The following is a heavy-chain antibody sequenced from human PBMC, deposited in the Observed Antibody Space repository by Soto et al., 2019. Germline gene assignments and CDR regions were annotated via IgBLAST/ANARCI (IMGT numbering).Heavy chain of an antibody. CDR2: IDKSGSNT. J-gene: IGHJ4*01. Sequence: QLVESGGGLVQPGGSLRLSCAASGLTLSDHFMSWVRQAPGKGLEWVSCIDKSGSNTYYADSVKGRFTISRDNAKSSLYLQMNSRRAEATAVYYCAREPRREYGPNFDYRGQGTLVTVSS. D-gene: IGHD3-10*01. V-gene: IGHV3-11*01. CDR3: AREPRREYGPNFDY. CDR1: GLTLSDHF.